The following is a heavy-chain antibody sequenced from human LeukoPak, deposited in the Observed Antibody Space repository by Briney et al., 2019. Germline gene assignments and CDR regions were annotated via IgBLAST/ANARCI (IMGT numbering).Heavy chain of an antibody. D-gene: IGHD6-19*01. J-gene: IGHJ4*02. CDR2: INSGGDDT. V-gene: IGHV3-74*01. CDR3: ARRIGYSSGHSAVYYFDY. Sequence: PGGSLRLSCAASGFTFSTYWMHWVRQAPGKGLVWVSLINSGGDDTRYADSVRGRFTISRDNAENTQYLQMNSLRAEDTAVYYCARRIGYSSGHSAVYYFDYWGQGTLVTVSS. CDR1: GFTFSTYW.